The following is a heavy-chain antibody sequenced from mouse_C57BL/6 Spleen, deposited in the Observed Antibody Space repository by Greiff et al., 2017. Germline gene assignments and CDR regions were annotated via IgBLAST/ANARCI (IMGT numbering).Heavy chain of an antibody. CDR3: ARMRQDLYYAMDY. V-gene: IGHV1-19*01. D-gene: IGHD3-2*01. CDR2: INPYNGGT. CDR1: GYTFTDYY. Sequence: VQLKESGPVLVKPGASVKMSCKASGYTFTDYYMNWVKQSHGKSLEWIGVINPYNGGTSYNQKFKGKATLTVDKSSSTAYMELNSLTSEDSAVYYCARMRQDLYYAMDYWGQGTSVTVSS. J-gene: IGHJ4*01.